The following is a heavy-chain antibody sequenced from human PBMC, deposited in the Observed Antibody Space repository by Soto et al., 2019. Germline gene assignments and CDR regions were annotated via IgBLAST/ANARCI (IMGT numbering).Heavy chain of an antibody. CDR3: ASREYSSSFDY. Sequence: GASVKVSCKASGGTFSSYAISWVRQAPGQGLEWMGGIIPIFGTANYAQKFQGRATITADKSTSTAYMELSSLRSEDTAVYYCASREYSSSFDYWGQGTLVTVSS. CDR2: IIPIFGTA. CDR1: GGTFSSYA. V-gene: IGHV1-69*06. D-gene: IGHD6-6*01. J-gene: IGHJ4*02.